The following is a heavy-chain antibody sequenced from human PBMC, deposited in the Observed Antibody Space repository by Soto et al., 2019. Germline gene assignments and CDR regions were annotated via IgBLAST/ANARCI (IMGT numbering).Heavy chain of an antibody. V-gene: IGHV3-15*07. D-gene: IGHD2-15*01. CDR2: IKTNTEGGTT. J-gene: IGHJ6*02. CDR1: GLTISNAW. CDR3: TTVSVEGV. Sequence: EVQLVESGGGFIYPGGSLRLSCAASGLTISNAWMNWVRQAPGKGLEWVGRIKTNTEGGTTDYAAAVKGTFTVSRDDSKNTLYLQMNSLKTVDTAVYYCTTVSVEGVWGQGTTVTVSS.